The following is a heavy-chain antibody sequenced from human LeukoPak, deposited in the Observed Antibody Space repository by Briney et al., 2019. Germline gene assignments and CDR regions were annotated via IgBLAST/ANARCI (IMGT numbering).Heavy chain of an antibody. CDR1: GGSLTSYY. J-gene: IGHJ6*03. CDR2: MYYTGNT. D-gene: IGHD1-1*01. CDR3: ARTPGGGYYYYMDV. V-gene: IGHV4-59*01. Sequence: SETLSLTCTVSGGSLTSYYWTWIRQPPGRALEWIAYMYYTGNTHWNPSLKSRVTISVDTSKNQFSLKVNSVTAADTAVYYCARTPGGGYYYYMDVWGKGTTVTVSS.